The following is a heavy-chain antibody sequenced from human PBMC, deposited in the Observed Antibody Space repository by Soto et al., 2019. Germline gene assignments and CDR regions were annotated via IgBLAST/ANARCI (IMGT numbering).Heavy chain of an antibody. Sequence: GGSLRLSCAGSGFTFSSYVMSWVRQAPGKGLEWVSAISGSGGSTYYADSVKGRFTISRDNSKNTLYLQMNSLRAEDTAVYYCAKAPMGYCSSTSCSTIDYWGQGTLVTVSS. V-gene: IGHV3-23*01. J-gene: IGHJ4*02. D-gene: IGHD2-2*02. CDR2: ISGSGGST. CDR3: AKAPMGYCSSTSCSTIDY. CDR1: GFTFSSYV.